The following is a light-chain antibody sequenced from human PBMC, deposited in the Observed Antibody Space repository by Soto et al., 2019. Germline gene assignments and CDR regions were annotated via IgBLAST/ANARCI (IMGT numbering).Light chain of an antibody. J-gene: IGKJ1*01. CDR3: HQTYIAPWA. Sequence: DIQVTQSPSSLSASVGDRVTITCRSSQSIINFLNWYQHKPGKAPNLLIFAASTLQSGVPSRFSGSGSGTDLTLTITSLQPEDFATYYCHQTYIAPWAFGQGTRVEIK. CDR2: AAS. V-gene: IGKV1-39*01. CDR1: QSIINF.